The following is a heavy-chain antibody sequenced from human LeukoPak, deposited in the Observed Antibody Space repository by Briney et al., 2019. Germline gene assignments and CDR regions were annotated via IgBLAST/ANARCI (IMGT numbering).Heavy chain of an antibody. D-gene: IGHD6-13*01. CDR1: GGSFSGYY. Sequence: PSETLSLTCAVYGGSFSGYYWSWIRQPPGKGLEWIGEINHSGSTNYNPSLKSRVTISVDTSKNQFSLKLSSVTAADTAVYYCARFLYSTEPYDYWGQGTLVAVSS. CDR2: INHSGST. CDR3: ARFLYSTEPYDY. V-gene: IGHV4-34*01. J-gene: IGHJ4*02.